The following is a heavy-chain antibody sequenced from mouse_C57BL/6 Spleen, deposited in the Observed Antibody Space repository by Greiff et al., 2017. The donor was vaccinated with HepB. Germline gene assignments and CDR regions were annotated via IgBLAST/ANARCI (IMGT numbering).Heavy chain of an antibody. Sequence: VQLQQSGPELVKPGASVKISCKASGYTFTDYYMNWVKQSHGKSLEWIGDINPNNGGTSYNQKFKGKATLTVDKSSSTAYMELRSLTSEDSAVYYCARWDDYDGDDWGQGTTLTVAS. CDR2: INPNNGGT. CDR3: ARWDDYDGDD. V-gene: IGHV1-26*01. D-gene: IGHD2-4*01. CDR1: GYTFTDYY. J-gene: IGHJ2*01.